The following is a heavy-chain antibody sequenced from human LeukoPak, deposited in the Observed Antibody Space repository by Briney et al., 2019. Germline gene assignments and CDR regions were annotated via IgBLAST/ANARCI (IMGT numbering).Heavy chain of an antibody. D-gene: IGHD1-26*01. J-gene: IGHJ3*01. CDR3: APMGVGATET. CDR1: GGTFSSYA. V-gene: IGHV1-69*05. CDR2: IIPILGTA. Sequence: VASVKVSCKASGGTFSSYAISWVRQAPGQGLEWMGGIIPILGTANYAQKFQGRVTITTDESTSTAYMELSSLRSEDTAVYYCAPMGVGATETWGQGTMVTVSS.